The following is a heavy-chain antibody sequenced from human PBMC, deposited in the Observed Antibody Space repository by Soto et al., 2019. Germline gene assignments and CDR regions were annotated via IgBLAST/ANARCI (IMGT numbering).Heavy chain of an antibody. Sequence: PGGSLRLSCSASGFTFSSYAMHWVRQAPGKGLEYVSSISNNGSRTYYADTVKGRFTISRDNSKNTLYLQMSSLRAEDTAVYYCVGNYGSGSYYSGHYYYGMDVWGQGTTVTVSS. V-gene: IGHV3-64D*06. CDR3: VGNYGSGSYYSGHYYYGMDV. CDR2: ISNNGSRT. J-gene: IGHJ6*02. D-gene: IGHD3-10*01. CDR1: GFTFSSYA.